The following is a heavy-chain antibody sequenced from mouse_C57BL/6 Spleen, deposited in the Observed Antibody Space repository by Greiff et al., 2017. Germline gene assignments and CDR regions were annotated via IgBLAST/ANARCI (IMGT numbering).Heavy chain of an antibody. CDR3: ARRHASSGYGFAY. CDR1: GYTFTSYW. V-gene: IGHV1-55*01. CDR2: IYPGSGST. D-gene: IGHD3-2*02. J-gene: IGHJ3*01. Sequence: QVQLQQPGAELVKPGASVKMSCKASGYTFTSYWITWVKQRPGQGLEWIGDIYPGSGSTNYNEKFKSKATLTVDTSSSTAYMQLSSLTSEDSAVYDCARRHASSGYGFAYWGQGTLVTVAA.